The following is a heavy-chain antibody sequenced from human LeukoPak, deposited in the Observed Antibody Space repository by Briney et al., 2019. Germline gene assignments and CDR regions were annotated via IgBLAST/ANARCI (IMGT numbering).Heavy chain of an antibody. CDR3: ARGKQQLGPNYYYYYYYMDV. D-gene: IGHD6-13*01. Sequence: SETLSLTCTVSGGSISSYCWSWIRQPPGKGLEWIGYIYYSGSTNYNPSLKSRVTISVDTSKNQFSLKLSSVTAADTAVYYCARGKQQLGPNYYYYYYYMDVWGKGTTVTISS. V-gene: IGHV4-59*01. J-gene: IGHJ6*03. CDR1: GGSISSYC. CDR2: IYYSGST.